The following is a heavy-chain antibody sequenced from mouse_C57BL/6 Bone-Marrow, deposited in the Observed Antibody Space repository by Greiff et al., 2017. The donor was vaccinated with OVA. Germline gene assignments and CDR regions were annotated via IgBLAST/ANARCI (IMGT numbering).Heavy chain of an antibody. V-gene: IGHV1-58*01. CDR2: IYIGNGYT. Sequence: EVKVVESGAELVRPGSSVKMSCKTSGYTFTSYGINWVKQRPGQGLEWIGYIYIGNGYTKYNEKFKGKATLTSDTSSSTAYMQLSSLTSEDSAIYFCARLTGTFKAWLLDYWGQGTTLTVSS. J-gene: IGHJ2*01. D-gene: IGHD4-1*01. CDR3: ARLTGTFKAWLLDY. CDR1: GYTFTSYG.